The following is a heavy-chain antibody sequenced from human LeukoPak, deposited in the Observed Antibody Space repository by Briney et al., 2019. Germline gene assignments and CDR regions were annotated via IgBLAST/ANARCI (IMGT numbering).Heavy chain of an antibody. V-gene: IGHV3-30-3*01. J-gene: IGHJ4*02. D-gene: IGHD6-19*01. Sequence: GGSLRLSCAASAFTFSDYAMHWVRQAPGKGLEWVALILFDGSNKNYADSVKGRFTISRDNSKNTLYLQMNSLRAEDTGLYYCAREWTYSSGWSASGYWGQGTLVTVSS. CDR1: AFTFSDYA. CDR3: AREWTYSSGWSASGY. CDR2: ILFDGSNK.